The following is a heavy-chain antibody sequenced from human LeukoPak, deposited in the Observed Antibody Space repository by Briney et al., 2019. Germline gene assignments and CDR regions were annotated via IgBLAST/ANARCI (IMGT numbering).Heavy chain of an antibody. J-gene: IGHJ1*01. CDR1: GGSISINSVY. V-gene: IGHV4-39*01. CDR3: ARHPQSMGGYFQH. D-gene: IGHD2/OR15-2a*01. CDR2: IYYSGST. Sequence: PSETLSLTCTVSGGSISINSVYWRWIRQPPGKRLEWIGSIYYSGSTHYNPSLKSRLNISVDTSKNQFSLKLSSVTAADTALYYCARHPQSMGGYFQHWGQGALVTVSS.